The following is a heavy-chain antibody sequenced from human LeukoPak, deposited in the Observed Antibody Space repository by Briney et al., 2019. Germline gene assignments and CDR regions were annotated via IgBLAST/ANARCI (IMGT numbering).Heavy chain of an antibody. D-gene: IGHD3-22*01. Sequence: SETLSLTCSVSGGSISSYYWSWIRQPPGKGLEWIGYIYYSGSTNYNPSLKSRVTISVDTSKNQFSLKLSSVTATDTAVYYCARQDYDSSGYKWFDPWGQGTLVTVSS. CDR2: IYYSGST. CDR1: GGSISSYY. J-gene: IGHJ5*02. V-gene: IGHV4-59*08. CDR3: ARQDYDSSGYKWFDP.